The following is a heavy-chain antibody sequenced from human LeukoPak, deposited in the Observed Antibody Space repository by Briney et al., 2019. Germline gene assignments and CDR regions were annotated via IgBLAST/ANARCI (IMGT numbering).Heavy chain of an antibody. Sequence: SETLSLTCTVSGGSISSYYWSWLRQPAGNGLEWIGRIYSSGSTNYNPPLKSRVTMSVDTSKNQFSLKLTSVTAADTAVYYCARGVYGSGDYWGQGTLVTVSS. CDR3: ARGVYGSGDY. J-gene: IGHJ4*02. CDR1: GGSISSYY. CDR2: IYSSGST. D-gene: IGHD3-10*01. V-gene: IGHV4-4*07.